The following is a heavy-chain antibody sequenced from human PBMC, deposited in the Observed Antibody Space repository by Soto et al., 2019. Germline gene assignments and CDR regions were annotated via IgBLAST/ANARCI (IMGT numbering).Heavy chain of an antibody. J-gene: IGHJ4*02. CDR3: ARGRAVAV. CDR1: GFTFIDFC. D-gene: IGHD6-19*01. Sequence: EVKLVESGGGLAQPGGSLRLSCVASGFTFIDFCMTWVRQAPGKGLEWVANIKADGSEKNYVDSVKGRFTISRDNANNSMSLQMSSLTAEDAGIYYCARGRAVAVWGQGTLVIVSS. CDR2: IKADGSEK. V-gene: IGHV3-7*02.